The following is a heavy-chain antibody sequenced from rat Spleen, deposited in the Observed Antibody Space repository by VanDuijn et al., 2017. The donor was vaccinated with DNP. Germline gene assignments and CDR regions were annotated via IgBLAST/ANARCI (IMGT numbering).Heavy chain of an antibody. CDR1: GFTFSDYN. Sequence: EVQLVESGGDLVQPGRSLKLSCEASGFTFSDYNMAWVRQAPKKGLEWVATISYDGSRTYYRDSVKGRFTISRDNAKSTLYLQMDSLRSEDTATYYCARHNFDYWGQGVMVTVSS. J-gene: IGHJ2*01. V-gene: IGHV5-7*01. CDR3: ARHNFDY. CDR2: ISYDGSRT.